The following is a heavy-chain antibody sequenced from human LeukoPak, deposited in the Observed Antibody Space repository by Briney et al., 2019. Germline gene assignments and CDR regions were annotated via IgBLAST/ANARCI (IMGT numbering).Heavy chain of an antibody. CDR2: ISGSGGST. D-gene: IGHD4-23*01. V-gene: IGHV3-23*01. CDR1: GFAFSNYA. CDR3: ARDSMAVVPRGRFDP. Sequence: GGSLRLSCAASGFAFSNYAMSWVRQAPGKGLEWVSAISGSGGSTYYADSVKGRFTISRDNAKNSLYLQMNSLRAEDTAVYYCARDSMAVVPRGRFDPWGQGTLVTVSS. J-gene: IGHJ5*02.